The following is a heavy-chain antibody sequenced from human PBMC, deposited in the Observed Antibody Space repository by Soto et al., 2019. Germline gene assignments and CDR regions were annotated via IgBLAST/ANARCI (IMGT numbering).Heavy chain of an antibody. CDR2: ISAYNCNT. CDR3: ARDRGIVIVGGTIPDY. Sequence: QVQLVRSGAEVKKPGASVKVSCKASGYTFTSYGISWVRQAPGQGLEWLGWISAYNCNTNYARNLQGRVTVTADTSTNTAYMELRSLRSDDTAVYYCARDRGIVIVGGTIPDYWGQGTLVTVSS. CDR1: GYTFTSYG. V-gene: IGHV1-18*01. D-gene: IGHD1-26*01. J-gene: IGHJ4*02.